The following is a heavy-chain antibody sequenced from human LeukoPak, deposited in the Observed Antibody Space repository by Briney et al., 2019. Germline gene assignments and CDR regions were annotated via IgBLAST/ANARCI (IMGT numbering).Heavy chain of an antibody. Sequence: ASVKVSCKASGYTFTGYYMHWVRQAPGQGPEWMGRINPNSGGTNYAQKFQGRVTMTRDTSISTAYMELSRLRSDDTAVYYCARGSMTTVTIDNWFDPWGQGTLVTVSS. D-gene: IGHD4-17*01. CDR3: ARGSMTTVTIDNWFDP. V-gene: IGHV1-2*06. J-gene: IGHJ5*02. CDR2: INPNSGGT. CDR1: GYTFTGYY.